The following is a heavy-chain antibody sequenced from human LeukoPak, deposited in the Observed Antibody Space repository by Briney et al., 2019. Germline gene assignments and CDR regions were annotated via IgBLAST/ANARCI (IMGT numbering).Heavy chain of an antibody. CDR3: AKKAQYNGNYPLDY. J-gene: IGHJ4*02. CDR1: GFTFSSYG. D-gene: IGHD1-26*01. Sequence: TGGSLRLSCAASGFTFSSYGMHWVRQAPGKGLEWVAVISYDGSNKYYADSVKGRFTISRDNSKNTLYLQMNSLRAEDTALYFCAKKAQYNGNYPLDYWGQGTLVTVSS. V-gene: IGHV3-30*18. CDR2: ISYDGSNK.